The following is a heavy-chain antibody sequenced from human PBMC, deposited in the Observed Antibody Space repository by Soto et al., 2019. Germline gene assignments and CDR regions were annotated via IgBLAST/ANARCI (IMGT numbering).Heavy chain of an antibody. V-gene: IGHV1-3*01. D-gene: IGHD2-15*01. CDR2: INAGNGNT. J-gene: IGHJ6*02. CDR1: GYTFTSYA. CDR3: ARDFNILLGYGMDV. Sequence: GASVKVSCKASGYTFTSYAMHWVRQAPGQRLEWMGWINAGNGNTKYSQKFQGRVTITRDTSASTAYMELSSLRSEDTGVYYCARDFNILLGYGMDVWGQGTTVTVSS.